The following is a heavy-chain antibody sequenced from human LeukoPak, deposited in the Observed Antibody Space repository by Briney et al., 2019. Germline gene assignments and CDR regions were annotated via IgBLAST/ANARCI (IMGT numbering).Heavy chain of an antibody. J-gene: IGHJ3*01. D-gene: IGHD3-22*01. V-gene: IGHV3-30*18. CDR3: AKAGARYSHSSGLYAFDV. CDR1: GFTFSSYG. Sequence: GGSLRLSCAASGFTFSSYGMHWVRQAPGKGLEWVAVISYDGSNKYYADSVKGRFTISRDNSKNTLYLQMNSLRAEDTAVYYCAKAGARYSHSSGLYAFDVWGQGTMVTVSS. CDR2: ISYDGSNK.